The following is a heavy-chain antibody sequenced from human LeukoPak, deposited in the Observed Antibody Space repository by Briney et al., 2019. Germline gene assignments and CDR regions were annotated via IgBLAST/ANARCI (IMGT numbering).Heavy chain of an antibody. CDR1: GFTFSSYS. V-gene: IGHV3-30*03. CDR2: ISYDGSNK. D-gene: IGHD5-18*01. J-gene: IGHJ4*02. Sequence: PGGSLRLSCAASGFTFSSYSMNWVRQAPGKGLEWVAVISYDGSNKYYADSVKGRFTISRDNSKNTLYLQMNSLRAEDTAVYYCAREKYSYDLSWYFDYWGQGTLVTVSS. CDR3: AREKYSYDLSWYFDY.